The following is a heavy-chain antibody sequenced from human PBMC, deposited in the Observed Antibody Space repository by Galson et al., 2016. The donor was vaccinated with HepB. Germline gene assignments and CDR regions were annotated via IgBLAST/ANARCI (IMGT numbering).Heavy chain of an antibody. CDR3: AKKAAVAGFDI. J-gene: IGHJ3*02. CDR1: GFTFNNHA. V-gene: IGHV3-30*18. Sequence: SLRLSCAASGFTFNNHAIHWVRQAPGKGLDWVAGISYDGTKKYYVDSPKGRFNIPRDNSKNTVYLEMSSLRIDDTALYYCAKKAAVAGFDIWGQGTMVTVSS. CDR2: ISYDGTKK. D-gene: IGHD6-25*01.